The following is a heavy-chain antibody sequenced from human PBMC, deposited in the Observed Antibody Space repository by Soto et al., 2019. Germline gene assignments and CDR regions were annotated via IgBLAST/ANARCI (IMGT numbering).Heavy chain of an antibody. V-gene: IGHV1-46*03. Sequence: ASVRVSYRASGYTFTSCYMHWVRQAPGQGLEWMGIINPSGGSTSYAQKFQGRVTMTRDTSTSTVYMELSSLRSEDTAVYYCAREGGYCSGGSCYSRGGYYYYYYMDVWGKGTTVTVSS. CDR3: AREGGYCSGGSCYSRGGYYYYYYMDV. D-gene: IGHD2-15*01. CDR1: GYTFTSCY. J-gene: IGHJ6*03. CDR2: INPSGGST.